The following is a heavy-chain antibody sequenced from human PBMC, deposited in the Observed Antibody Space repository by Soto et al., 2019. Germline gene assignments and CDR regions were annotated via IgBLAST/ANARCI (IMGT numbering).Heavy chain of an antibody. J-gene: IGHJ4*02. CDR2: IYSSGST. CDR1: SGSISYYY. Sequence: PSETLSLTCTVSSGSISYYYWSWIRQPPGKGLEWMGYIYSSGSTKYNPSLKSRVTISLDTSNNQFSLKLTSINAADTAVYYCARGRWNGYNNHYFDYWGQGTQVTVSS. D-gene: IGHD4-4*01. CDR3: ARGRWNGYNNHYFDY. V-gene: IGHV4-59*01.